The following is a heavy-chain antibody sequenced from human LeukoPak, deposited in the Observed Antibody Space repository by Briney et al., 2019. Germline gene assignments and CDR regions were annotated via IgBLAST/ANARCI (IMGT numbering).Heavy chain of an antibody. CDR2: ISGSGSHT. J-gene: IGHJ2*01. CDR3: ARDYRFLGTYYYDSSGYYWADWYFDL. Sequence: GGSLRLSCAASGFIFSDYYMTWIRQAPGKGLEWLSYISGSGSHTKYADSVKGQFNTSRDNAKNSLYLQMNSLRAEDTAVYYCARDYRFLGTYYYDSSGYYWADWYFDLWGRGTLVTVSS. D-gene: IGHD3-22*01. CDR1: GFIFSDYY. V-gene: IGHV3-11*06.